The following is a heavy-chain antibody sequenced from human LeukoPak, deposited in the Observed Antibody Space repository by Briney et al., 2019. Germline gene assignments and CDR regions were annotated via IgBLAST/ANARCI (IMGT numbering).Heavy chain of an antibody. J-gene: IGHJ1*01. Sequence: GASVKVSCKASGYTFTRYAMNWVRQAPGQGLEWMGGIIPIFGTANYAQNFQGRVTITADESTATAYMELSSLKSEDTAVYYYARGPMVRGLITYAEYLQHWGQGTLVTVSS. CDR2: IIPIFGTA. V-gene: IGHV1-69*13. CDR3: ARGPMVRGLITYAEYLQH. D-gene: IGHD3-10*01. CDR1: GYTFTRYA.